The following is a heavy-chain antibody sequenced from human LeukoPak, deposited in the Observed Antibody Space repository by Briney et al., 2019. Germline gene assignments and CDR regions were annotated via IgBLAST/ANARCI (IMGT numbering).Heavy chain of an antibody. Sequence: GGSLRLSCAASGFTFSPYSMNWVRQTPGKGLEWIAYISGDSNNIYYADSVKGRFTISRDNAKNSLYLQMNSLRAEDTAVYYCARCLWLGESYSYYMAVGGKGPT. J-gene: IGHJ6*03. CDR3: ARCLWLGESYSYYMAV. CDR2: ISGDSNNI. D-gene: IGHD3-10*01. V-gene: IGHV3-48*04. CDR1: GFTFSPYS.